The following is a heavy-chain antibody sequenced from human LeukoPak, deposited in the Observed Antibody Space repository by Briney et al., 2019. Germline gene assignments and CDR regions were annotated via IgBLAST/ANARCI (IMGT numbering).Heavy chain of an antibody. J-gene: IGHJ4*01. V-gene: IGHV3-30-3*01. Sequence: GRSLRLSCAATGFTFSNYAIHWGRQAPGKGLEWVAFISDDGSRQHYADSVKGRFTISRDNSKNTLYLQMNSLRAEDTAVYYCVKDSSGWLDYWGHGTLVTVSS. CDR2: ISDDGSRQ. CDR3: VKDSSGWLDY. CDR1: GFTFSNYA. D-gene: IGHD6-19*01.